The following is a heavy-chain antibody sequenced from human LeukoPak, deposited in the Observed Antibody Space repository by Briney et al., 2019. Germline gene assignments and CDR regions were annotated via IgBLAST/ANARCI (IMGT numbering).Heavy chain of an antibody. D-gene: IGHD3-22*01. CDR3: ARVWEDYYDSSGSFDY. CDR1: GYTFTGYY. J-gene: IGHJ4*02. Sequence: ASVKVSCKASGYTFTGYYMHWLRQAPGQGLEWMGWINPNSGGTKYAQKFQGRVTMTRDTSISTAYMELSRLSSDDTAVYYCARVWEDYYDSSGSFDYWGQGTLVTVSS. CDR2: INPNSGGT. V-gene: IGHV1-2*02.